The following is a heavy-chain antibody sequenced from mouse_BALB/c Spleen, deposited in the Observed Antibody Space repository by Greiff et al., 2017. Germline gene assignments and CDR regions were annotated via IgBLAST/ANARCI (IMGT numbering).Heavy chain of an antibody. V-gene: IGHV1S127*01. J-gene: IGHJ3*01. CDR2: IDPSDSYT. D-gene: IGHD1-1*01. Sequence: QVQLQQPGAELVKPGASVKMSCKASGYTFTSYWMHWVKQRPGQGLEWIGVIDPSDSYTSYNQKFKGKATLTVDTSSSTAYMQLSSLTSEDSAVYYCTRSGGSSPAWFAYWGQGTLVTVSA. CDR1: GYTFTSYW. CDR3: TRSGGSSPAWFAY.